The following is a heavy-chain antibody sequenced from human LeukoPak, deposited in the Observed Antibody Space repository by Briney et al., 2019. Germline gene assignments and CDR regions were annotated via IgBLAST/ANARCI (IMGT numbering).Heavy chain of an antibody. Sequence: ASVKVSCKASGYIFTNFGISWVRQAPGQGLEWMGWISAYNGNTNYAQKLQGRVTMTTDTSTSTAYMELRSLRSDDTAVYYCARVESGAKYYYDSSGYYYYWGQGTLVTVSS. D-gene: IGHD3-22*01. CDR1: GYIFTNFG. CDR2: ISAYNGNT. V-gene: IGHV1-18*01. J-gene: IGHJ4*02. CDR3: ARVESGAKYYYDSSGYYYY.